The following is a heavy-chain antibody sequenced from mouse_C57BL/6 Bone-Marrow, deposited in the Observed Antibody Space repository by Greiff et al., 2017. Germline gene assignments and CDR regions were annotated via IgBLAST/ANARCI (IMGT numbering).Heavy chain of an antibody. Sequence: VQLQQSGAELVKPGASVKISCKASGYAFSSYWMNWVKQRPGKGLEWIGQIYTGDGDTNYNGKFKGKDTLSADKSSSTAYMQLSSLTSEDAAVYFCARSNDYDSSLDYWGQGTTLTVSS. D-gene: IGHD1-1*01. J-gene: IGHJ2*01. CDR1: GYAFSSYW. V-gene: IGHV1-80*01. CDR2: IYTGDGDT. CDR3: ARSNDYDSSLDY.